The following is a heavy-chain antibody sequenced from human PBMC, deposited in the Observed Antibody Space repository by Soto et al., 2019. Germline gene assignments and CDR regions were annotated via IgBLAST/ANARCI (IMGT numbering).Heavy chain of an antibody. J-gene: IGHJ3*02. D-gene: IGHD3-16*01. V-gene: IGHV3-73*01. CDR2: IRSKANSYAT. CDR1: GFTFSGSA. CDR3: TRTLSRTARGVGAAFDI. Sequence: GGSLRLSCAASGFTFSGSAMHWVRQASGKGLEWVGRIRSKANSYATAYAASVKGRFTISRDDSKNTAYLQMNSLKTEDTAVYYCTRTLSRTARGVGAAFDIWGQGTMVTVSS.